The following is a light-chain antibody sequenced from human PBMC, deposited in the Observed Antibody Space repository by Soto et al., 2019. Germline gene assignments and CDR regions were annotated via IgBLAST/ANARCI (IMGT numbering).Light chain of an antibody. Sequence: EIVMTQSPATLSVSPGERVTLSCRASQSVSSNFAWYQQKPGQAPRLLIYGASTRATGIPARFSGSRSGTEFTLTNSCLQSEDFAVDYCQHPNIWRRTFGQGTKVEIK. CDR2: GAS. V-gene: IGKV3-15*01. J-gene: IGKJ1*01. CDR3: QHPNIWRRT. CDR1: QSVSSN.